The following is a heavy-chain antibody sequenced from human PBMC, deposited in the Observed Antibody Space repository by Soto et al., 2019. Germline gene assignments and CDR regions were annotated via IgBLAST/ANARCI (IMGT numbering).Heavy chain of an antibody. V-gene: IGHV3-30*03. J-gene: IGHJ4*02. CDR1: GFTFSIYP. D-gene: IGHD6-19*01. CDR2: TSYDEKNK. CDR3: ARPDQWLVDH. Sequence: QVQLVESGGGVVQPGTSLRLSCAASGFTFSIYPMHWVRQAPGKGLEWVAVTSYDEKNKYYGDSVKGRFTISRDNSKNAMYLHMKSLRIEDTGVYYCARPDQWLVDHWGQGPLVTVSS.